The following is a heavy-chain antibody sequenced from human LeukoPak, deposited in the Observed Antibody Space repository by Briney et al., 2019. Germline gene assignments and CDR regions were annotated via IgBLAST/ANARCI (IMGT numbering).Heavy chain of an antibody. CDR1: GFTFSSYA. J-gene: IGHJ4*02. D-gene: IGHD3-3*01. V-gene: IGHV3-30-3*01. Sequence: GGSLRLSCAASGFTFSSYAMHWVRQAPGKGLEWVAVISYDGSNKYYADSVKGRFTISRDNSKNTLYLQMNSLRAEDTAVYYCARVTPQWLLSGSSDYWGQGTLVTVSS. CDR2: ISYDGSNK. CDR3: ARVTPQWLLSGSSDY.